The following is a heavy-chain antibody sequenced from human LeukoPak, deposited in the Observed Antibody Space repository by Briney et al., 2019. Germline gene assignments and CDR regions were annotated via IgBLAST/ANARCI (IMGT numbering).Heavy chain of an antibody. Sequence: SEALSLTCAVYGGSFSGYYWSWIRQPPGKGLEWIGEINHSGSTNYNPSLKSRVTISVDTSKNQFSLKLSSVTAADTAVYYCARTTKGYCSGGACYGLDYFDYWGQGILVTVSS. CDR1: GGSFSGYY. D-gene: IGHD2-15*01. V-gene: IGHV4-34*01. CDR2: INHSGST. CDR3: ARTTKGYCSGGACYGLDYFDY. J-gene: IGHJ4*02.